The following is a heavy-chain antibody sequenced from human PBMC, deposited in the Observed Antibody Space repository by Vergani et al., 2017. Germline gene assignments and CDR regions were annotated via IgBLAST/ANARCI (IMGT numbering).Heavy chain of an antibody. CDR3: ASASRGGRPYWYFDL. CDR1: GGSISTSSYH. V-gene: IGHV4-39*01. D-gene: IGHD3-10*01. Sequence: QLQLQESGPGLVQPSETLSLTCTVSGGSISTSSYHWGWIRQPPGKGLEWIGSIYYSGSTYYNPSLKSRVTISVDTSKNQFSLKLGSVTAADTAVYYCASASRGGRPYWYFDLWGRGTLVTVSS. J-gene: IGHJ2*01. CDR2: IYYSGST.